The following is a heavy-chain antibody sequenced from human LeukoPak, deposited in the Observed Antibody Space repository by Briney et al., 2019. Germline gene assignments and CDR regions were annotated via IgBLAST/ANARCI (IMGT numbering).Heavy chain of an antibody. V-gene: IGHV4-59*08. CDR1: GGSISSYY. CDR3: ARVGPSYYDFWSGYYTD. D-gene: IGHD3-3*01. J-gene: IGHJ4*02. Sequence: ASETLSLTCTVSGGSISSYYWSWIRQPPGKGLEWIGYIYYSGSTNYSPSLKSRVTISVDTSKNQFSLKLSSVTAADTAVYYCARVGPSYYDFWSGYYTDWGQGTLVTVSS. CDR2: IYYSGST.